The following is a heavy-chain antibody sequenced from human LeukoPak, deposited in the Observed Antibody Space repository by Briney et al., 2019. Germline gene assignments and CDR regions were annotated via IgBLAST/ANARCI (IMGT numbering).Heavy chain of an antibody. Sequence: SETLSLTCAVYGVSFSGYYWSWIRQPPGKGLEWIGEINHSGSTNYNPSLKSRVTISVDTSKNQFSLKLTSVTAADTAVYYCARAPGTTFDYWGHGNMVTVSS. CDR2: INHSGST. CDR3: ARAPGTTFDY. J-gene: IGHJ4*01. CDR1: GVSFSGYY. D-gene: IGHD4-17*01. V-gene: IGHV4-34*01.